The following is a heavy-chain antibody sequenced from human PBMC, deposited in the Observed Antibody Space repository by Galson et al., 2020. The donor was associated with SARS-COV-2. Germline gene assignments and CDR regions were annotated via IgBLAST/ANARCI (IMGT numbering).Heavy chain of an antibody. Sequence: GESLKISCKGSGYSFTSYWIGWVRQMPGTGLAWMGLIYPGDSDTRYSPSFQGPVTISADKSISTAYLPWSSLKASDTARYSCARAVVVAATGGGGDFDYWGQGTLVTVSS. CDR2: IYPGDSDT. J-gene: IGHJ4*02. CDR1: GYSFTSYW. CDR3: ARAVVVAATGGGGDFDY. D-gene: IGHD2-15*01. V-gene: IGHV5-51*01.